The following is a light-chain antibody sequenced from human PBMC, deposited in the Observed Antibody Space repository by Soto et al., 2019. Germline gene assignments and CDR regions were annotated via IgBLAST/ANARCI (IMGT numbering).Light chain of an antibody. CDR3: SSYTAGGTI. V-gene: IGLV2-14*01. Sequence: QSALTQPASVSGSPGQSITISCTGTSGDVGGYYYVSWYQQLPGKAPKLMISEVSNRPSGVSNRFSGSKSGNTASLTISGLQAEDEADYYCSSYTAGGTIFGTGTKVPS. CDR1: SGDVGGYYY. CDR2: EVS. J-gene: IGLJ1*01.